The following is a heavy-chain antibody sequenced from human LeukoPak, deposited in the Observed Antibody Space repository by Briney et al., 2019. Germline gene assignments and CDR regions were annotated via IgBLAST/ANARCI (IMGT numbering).Heavy chain of an antibody. D-gene: IGHD4-17*01. CDR3: ARASHDYGDYSHFDY. V-gene: IGHV4-39*07. Sequence: PSETLSLTCTVSGGSLSSSSYYWGWIRQPPGKGLEWIGSIYYSGSTYYNPSLKSRVTISVDTSKNQFSLKLSSVTAADTAVYYCARASHDYGDYSHFDYWGQGTLVTVSS. CDR2: IYYSGST. CDR1: GGSLSSSSYY. J-gene: IGHJ4*02.